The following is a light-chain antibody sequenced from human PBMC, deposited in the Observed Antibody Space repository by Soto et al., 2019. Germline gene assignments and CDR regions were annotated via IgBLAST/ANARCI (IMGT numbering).Light chain of an antibody. J-gene: IGLJ3*02. V-gene: IGLV4-69*01. CDR2: LNSDGSH. Sequence: QLVLTQSPSASASLGASVKLTCTLSSGHSSYAIAWHQQQPEKGPRYLMKLNSDGSHSKGDGIPDRFSGSSSGAERYVTISSLQSEDEADYYCQTWGTGIRGVFGGGTKLTVL. CDR1: SGHSSYA. CDR3: QTWGTGIRGV.